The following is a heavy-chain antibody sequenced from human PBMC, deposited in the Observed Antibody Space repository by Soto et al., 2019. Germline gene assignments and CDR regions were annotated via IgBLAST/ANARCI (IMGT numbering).Heavy chain of an antibody. CDR1: GFTFSSYA. D-gene: IGHD5-12*01. Sequence: EVQLLESGGGLVQHGGSLRLSCAASGFTFSSYAMSWVRQAPGKGLEWVSAISGSGGSTYYADSVKGRFTIFRDNSKNELYLQMNSLRAEDTAVYYCAKEGSNIVATIIKYYYYYMDVWRKGTTVTVSS. CDR2: ISGSGGST. J-gene: IGHJ6*03. CDR3: AKEGSNIVATIIKYYYYYMDV. V-gene: IGHV3-23*01.